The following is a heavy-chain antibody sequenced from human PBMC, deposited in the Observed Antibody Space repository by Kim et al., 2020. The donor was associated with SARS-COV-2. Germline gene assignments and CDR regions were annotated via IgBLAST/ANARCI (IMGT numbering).Heavy chain of an antibody. CDR2: IKQDGSEK. CDR3: AILQGTYGMDV. V-gene: IGHV3-7*01. Sequence: GGSLRLSCAASGFPFSSYWMSWVRQAPGKGLEWVANIKQDGSEKYDVDSVKGRFTISRDNAKNSLYLQMNSLRAEDTAVYYCAILQGTYGMDVCGQGTTVTVSS. J-gene: IGHJ6*02. D-gene: IGHD4-4*01. CDR1: GFPFSSYW.